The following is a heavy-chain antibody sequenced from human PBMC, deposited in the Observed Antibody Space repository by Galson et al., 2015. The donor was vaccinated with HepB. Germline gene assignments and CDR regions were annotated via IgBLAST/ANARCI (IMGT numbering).Heavy chain of an antibody. CDR2: IIPILGIA. J-gene: IGHJ4*02. V-gene: IGHV1-69*04. D-gene: IGHD6-19*01. CDR3: ARVQQWLGGYDY. CDR1: GGTFSSYA. Sequence: SVKVSCKASGGTFSSYAISWVRQAPGQGLEWMGRIIPILGIANYAQKFQGRVTITADKSTSTAYMELSSLRSEDTAVYYCARVQQWLGGYDYWGQGTLVTVSS.